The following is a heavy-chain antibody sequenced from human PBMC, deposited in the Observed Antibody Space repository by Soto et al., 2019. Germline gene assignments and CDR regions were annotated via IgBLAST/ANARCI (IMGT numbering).Heavy chain of an antibody. J-gene: IGHJ6*02. CDR3: ARDHCSGGSCYSAAGYYYYGMDV. CDR1: GFTFSSYS. CDR2: ISSSSSYI. V-gene: IGHV3-21*04. D-gene: IGHD2-15*01. Sequence: PGGSLRLSCAASGFTFSSYSMNWVRQAPGKGLEWVSSISSSSSYIYYADSVKGRFTISRDNAKNSLYLQMNSLRAEDTALYYCARDHCSGGSCYSAAGYYYYGMDVWGQGTTVTVSS.